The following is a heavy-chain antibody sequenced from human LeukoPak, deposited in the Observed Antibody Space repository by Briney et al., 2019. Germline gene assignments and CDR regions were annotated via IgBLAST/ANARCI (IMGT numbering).Heavy chain of an antibody. CDR3: AASTPDYGDYGFDP. V-gene: IGHV3-23*01. Sequence: GGSLRLSCAASGFTFSNYAFYWVRQAPGKGLEWVAAITDNGAGTYYADSVKGRFTISRDNSKNTLYLQMNSLRAEDTAVYYCAASTPDYGDYGFDPWGQGTLVTVSS. D-gene: IGHD4-17*01. CDR1: GFTFSNYA. J-gene: IGHJ5*02. CDR2: ITDNGAGT.